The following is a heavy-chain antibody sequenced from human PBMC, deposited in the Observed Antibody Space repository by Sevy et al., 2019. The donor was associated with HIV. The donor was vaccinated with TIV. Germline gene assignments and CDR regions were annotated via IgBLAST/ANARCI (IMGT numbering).Heavy chain of an antibody. D-gene: IGHD1-26*01. J-gene: IGHJ4*02. CDR2: ISSSGSTI. Sequence: GGSLRLSCAASGFTFSDYYMSWIRQAPGKGLEWDSYISSSGSTIYYADSVKGRFTISRDNAKNSLYLQMNSLRAEDTAVYYCARDSDRGATAVGGDFDYWGQGTLVTVSS. CDR1: GFTFSDYY. CDR3: ARDSDRGATAVGGDFDY. V-gene: IGHV3-11*01.